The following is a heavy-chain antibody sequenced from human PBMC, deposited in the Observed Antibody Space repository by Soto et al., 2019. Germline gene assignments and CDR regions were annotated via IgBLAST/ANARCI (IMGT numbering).Heavy chain of an antibody. V-gene: IGHV4-39*01. D-gene: IGHD3-3*01. CDR3: VRHSARMTVFGVVSSGFDI. Sequence: SETLSLTCTVSGGSLSSSTYYWGWVRQSPENGLQWIASFSFSGSTYNNPSLKSRVTISVDTSKNQFSLKLQSLTAADTALYYCVRHSARMTVFGVVSSGFDIWGQGTMVPSPQ. CDR2: FSFSGST. J-gene: IGHJ3*02. CDR1: GGSLSSSTYY.